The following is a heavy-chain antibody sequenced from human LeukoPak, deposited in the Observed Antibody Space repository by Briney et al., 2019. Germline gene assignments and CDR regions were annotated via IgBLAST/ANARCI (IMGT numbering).Heavy chain of an antibody. CDR1: GGSISSYY. CDR2: IYYSGST. D-gene: IGHD3-22*01. CDR3: VRENDSSGYRPYYFDY. J-gene: IGHJ4*02. V-gene: IGHV4-59*01. Sequence: SETLSLTCTVSGGSISSYYWSWIRQPPGKGLEWIGYIYYSGSTNYNPSLKSRVTISVDTSKNQFSLKLSSVTAADTAVYYCVRENDSSGYRPYYFDYWGQGTLVTVSS.